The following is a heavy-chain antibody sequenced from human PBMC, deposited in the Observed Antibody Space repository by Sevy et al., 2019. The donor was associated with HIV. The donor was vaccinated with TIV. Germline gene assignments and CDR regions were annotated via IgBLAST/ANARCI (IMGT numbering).Heavy chain of an antibody. CDR2: ISSSSSYI. V-gene: IGHV3-21*01. Sequence: GGSLRLSCAASGFTFSSYSMNWVRQAPGKGLEWVSSISSSSSYIYYADSVKGRFTISRDNAKNSLYLQMNSLRAEDTAVYYCARSTIFGVFIIADFDYWGQGTLVTVSS. D-gene: IGHD3-3*01. CDR1: GFTFSSYS. J-gene: IGHJ4*02. CDR3: ARSTIFGVFIIADFDY.